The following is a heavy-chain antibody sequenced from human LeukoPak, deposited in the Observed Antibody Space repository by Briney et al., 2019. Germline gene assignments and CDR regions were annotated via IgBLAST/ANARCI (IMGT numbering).Heavy chain of an antibody. Sequence: GGSLRLSCAASGFTFSSYAMSWVRQAPGKGLEWVSDISGTVRGERTYYADSVKGRFTISRDNSKNTLYLQMNGLRADDTAVYYCLCYYASATFYWGQGTLVTVSS. CDR2: ISGTVRGERT. V-gene: IGHV3-23*01. D-gene: IGHD3-10*01. CDR3: LCYYASATFY. J-gene: IGHJ4*02. CDR1: GFTFSSYA.